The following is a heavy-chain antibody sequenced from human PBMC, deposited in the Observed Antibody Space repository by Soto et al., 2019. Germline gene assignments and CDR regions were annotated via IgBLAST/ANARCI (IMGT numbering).Heavy chain of an antibody. CDR2: IYYSGST. J-gene: IGHJ5*02. CDR1: GGSISSYY. D-gene: IGHD5-12*01. V-gene: IGHV4-59*01. CDR3: ASMTGGYDYWFDP. Sequence: SETLSLTCTVSGGSISSYYWSWIRQPPGKGLEWIGYIYYSGSTNYNPSLKSRVTISVDTSKNQFSLKLSSVTAADTAVYYCASMTGGYDYWFDPWGQGTLVTVSS.